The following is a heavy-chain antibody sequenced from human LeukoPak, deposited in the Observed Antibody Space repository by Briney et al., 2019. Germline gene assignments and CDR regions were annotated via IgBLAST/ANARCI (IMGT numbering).Heavy chain of an antibody. CDR1: GFTVSSYH. J-gene: IGHJ4*02. Sequence: PWGSLRLSCAASGFTVSSYHMIWVRQAPGKGLEWVSIIYSGDSTYYADSVKGRFTISRDNSKNTVYLQMNSLRAEDTAVYYCARDVTYWGQGTLVTVSS. V-gene: IGHV3-66*01. CDR2: IYSGDST. CDR3: ARDVTY.